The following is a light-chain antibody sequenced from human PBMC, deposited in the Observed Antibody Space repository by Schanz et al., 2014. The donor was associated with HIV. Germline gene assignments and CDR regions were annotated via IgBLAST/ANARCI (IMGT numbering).Light chain of an antibody. CDR2: GAS. V-gene: IGKV3D-20*02. J-gene: IGKJ5*01. CDR1: QSLTTNY. CDR3: QQYNDWPPIT. Sequence: EIVLTQSPATLSLSPGERATLSCRASQSLTTNYLAWYQQKLGQAPRLLIYGASSRATGIPDRFSGSGSGTDFTLTISRLEPEDFAVYYCQQYNDWPPITFGQGTRLEIK.